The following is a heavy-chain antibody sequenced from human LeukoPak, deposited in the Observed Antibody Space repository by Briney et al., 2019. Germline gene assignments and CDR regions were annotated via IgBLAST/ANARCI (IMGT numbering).Heavy chain of an antibody. CDR2: VKHSGST. Sequence: SETLSLTCNVSGASLRENCWSWIRQSPGKGLEWIAEVKHSGSTNYNPSLESRVTISADTSKSEISLKLSTVTAADTAVYYCARLQFLSGGYYAFDSWGQGSRVTVSS. D-gene: IGHD3-22*01. J-gene: IGHJ4*02. V-gene: IGHV4-34*01. CDR3: ARLQFLSGGYYAFDS. CDR1: GASLRENC.